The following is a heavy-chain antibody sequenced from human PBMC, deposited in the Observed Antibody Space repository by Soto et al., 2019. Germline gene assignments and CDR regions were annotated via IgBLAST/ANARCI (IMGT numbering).Heavy chain of an antibody. V-gene: IGHV3-21*01. Sequence: GGSLRLSCAASGFPFSSYNMNWVRQSPGKGPEWVSSISDRTTCKYYADSVKGRFTISRDNAKNSLYLEMNSLRVEDTAVYYCARDSYSGSFGYWGQGTLVTVSS. J-gene: IGHJ4*02. D-gene: IGHD1-26*01. CDR3: ARDSYSGSFGY. CDR1: GFPFSSYN. CDR2: ISDRTTCK.